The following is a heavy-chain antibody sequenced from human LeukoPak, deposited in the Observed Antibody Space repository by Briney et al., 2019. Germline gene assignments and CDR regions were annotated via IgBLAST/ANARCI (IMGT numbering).Heavy chain of an antibody. V-gene: IGHV4-30-4*01. CDR1: GGSISSGDYY. J-gene: IGHJ4*02. CDR3: ARGGVVAARLDPPLDY. D-gene: IGHD6-6*01. Sequence: SETLSLTCTVSGGSISSGDYYWSWIRQPPGKGLEWIGYIYYSGSTYYNPSLKSRVTISVDTSKNQFSLKLSSVTAADTAVYYCARGGVVAARLDPPLDYWGQGTLVTVSS. CDR2: IYYSGST.